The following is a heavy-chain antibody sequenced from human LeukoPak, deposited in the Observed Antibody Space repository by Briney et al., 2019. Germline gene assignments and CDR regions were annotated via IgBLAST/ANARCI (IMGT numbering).Heavy chain of an antibody. Sequence: GGSLRLSCAASGFTFSSYWMSWVRQAPGKGLEWVANIKQDGSEKYYVDSVKGRFTISRDNAKNSLYLQMNSLRAEDTAVYYCAGVRFAWLRPFDYWGQGTLVTVSS. J-gene: IGHJ4*02. CDR2: IKQDGSEK. V-gene: IGHV3-7*01. CDR1: GFTFSSYW. CDR3: AGVRFAWLRPFDY. D-gene: IGHD5-12*01.